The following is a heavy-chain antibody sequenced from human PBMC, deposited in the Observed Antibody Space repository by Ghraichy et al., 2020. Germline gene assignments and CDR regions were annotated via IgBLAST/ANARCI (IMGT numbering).Heavy chain of an antibody. Sequence: SETLSLTCTVSGGSISSYYWSWIRQPPGKGLEWIGYVYYSGYTRLNPSLESRVTISADTSKNQFSLKVNSVTAADTAVYYCARVYCSTTNCLDSWGQGTLVTVSS. CDR3: ARVYCSTTNCLDS. V-gene: IGHV4-59*01. J-gene: IGHJ4*02. D-gene: IGHD2-2*01. CDR2: VYYSGYT. CDR1: GGSISSYY.